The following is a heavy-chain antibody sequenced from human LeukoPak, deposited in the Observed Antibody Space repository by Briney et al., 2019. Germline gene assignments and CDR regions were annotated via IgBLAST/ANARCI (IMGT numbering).Heavy chain of an antibody. Sequence: SVKVSCKASGGTFSSYAISWVRQAPGQGLEWMGGIIPIFGTANYAQKFQGRVTITADESTSTAYMELNSLRAEDTAVYYCAKSSTYSGSLIDYWGQGTLVSVSS. J-gene: IGHJ4*02. CDR1: GGTFSSYA. CDR3: AKSSTYSGSLIDY. D-gene: IGHD1-26*01. V-gene: IGHV1-69*01. CDR2: IIPIFGTA.